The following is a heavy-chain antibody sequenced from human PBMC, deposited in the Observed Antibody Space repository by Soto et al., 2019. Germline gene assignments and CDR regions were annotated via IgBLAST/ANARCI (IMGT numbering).Heavy chain of an antibody. D-gene: IGHD3-22*01. CDR2: ISYDGSNK. V-gene: IGHV3-30-3*01. J-gene: IGHJ2*01. CDR3: ARVPDSSGTQWYFDL. Sequence: QVQLVESGGGVVQPGRSLRLSCAASGFTFSSYAMHWVRQAPGKGLEWVAVISYDGSNKYYADSVKGRFTISRDNSKNTLYLQVNSLRAEDTAVYYCARVPDSSGTQWYFDLWGRGTLVTVSS. CDR1: GFTFSSYA.